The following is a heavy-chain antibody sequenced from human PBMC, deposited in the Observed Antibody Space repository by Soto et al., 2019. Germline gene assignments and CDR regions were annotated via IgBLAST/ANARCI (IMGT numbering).Heavy chain of an antibody. Sequence: ESGPTLVNPTQTLTLTCTFSGFSLSTSGMCVSWIRQPPGKALEWLALIDGDEGKYYSTYLKTRLTISKDNSKNQVVLTMTNMDPVDTAKYYCARATHYSDSSGYSCDCFDYWGQGTLVTVSS. J-gene: IGHJ4*02. CDR2: IDGDEGK. CDR3: ARATHYSDSSGYSCDCFDY. CDR1: GFSLSTSGMC. V-gene: IGHV2-70*01. D-gene: IGHD3-22*01.